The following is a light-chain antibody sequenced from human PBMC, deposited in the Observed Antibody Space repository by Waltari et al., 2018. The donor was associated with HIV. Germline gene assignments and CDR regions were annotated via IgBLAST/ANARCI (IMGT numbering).Light chain of an antibody. CDR1: SSDIGAYNY. V-gene: IGLV2-23*02. CDR3: CSYAGSRSWV. J-gene: IGLJ3*02. Sequence: QSALTQPASVSGSPGQSITISCTGTSSDIGAYNYVSWYQQYPGQAPRLPIHDVNKWPSGVSNRFSGSKSGNTASLTISGLQSEDEADYWCCSYAGSRSWVFGGGTKVTVL. CDR2: DVN.